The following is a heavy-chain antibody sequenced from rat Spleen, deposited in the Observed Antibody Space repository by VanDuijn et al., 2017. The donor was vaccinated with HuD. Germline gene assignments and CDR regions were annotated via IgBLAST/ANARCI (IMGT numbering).Heavy chain of an antibody. Sequence: EVQLVESGGGLVQPGSPLKLSCAASGFTFSSNWLNWIRQAPGKGLEWVASLTPDGSTTYYRDSVKGRFTISRDNAKSSLYLQMDSLRSEDTATYYCTTGDNKRGYVMDAWGQGASVTVSS. CDR3: TTGDNKRGYVMDA. D-gene: IGHD1-10*01. CDR1: GFTFSSNW. CDR2: LTPDGSTT. V-gene: IGHV5-20*01. J-gene: IGHJ4*01.